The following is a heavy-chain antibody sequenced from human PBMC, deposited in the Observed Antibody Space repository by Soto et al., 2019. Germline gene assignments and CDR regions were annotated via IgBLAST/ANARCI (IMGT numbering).Heavy chain of an antibody. J-gene: IGHJ3*02. CDR1: SGSPSRSTYY. CDR3: ARVSKYYDILTGYTSDDFDI. CDR2: IYYSGST. Sequence: SQTLPLTNTFSSGSPSRSTYYWGWIRQPPREGLEWIGSIYYSGSTYYNPSLKSRVTISVDTSKNQFSLKLSSVTAADTAVYYCARVSKYYDILTGYTSDDFDIWGQGTMVT. D-gene: IGHD3-9*01. V-gene: IGHV4-39*01.